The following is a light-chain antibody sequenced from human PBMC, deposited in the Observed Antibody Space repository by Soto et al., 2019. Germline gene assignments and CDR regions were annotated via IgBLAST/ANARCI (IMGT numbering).Light chain of an antibody. Sequence: EIQMTQSPPTLSASLGERVTITCRASQTISSSLAWYQQKPGQAPKLLISGASSLESGVPSRFSGSGSGTEVSLTISSLQHDDVATYYCQQYESYSPYTFGQGTKLEIK. CDR3: QQYESYSPYT. V-gene: IGKV1-5*01. J-gene: IGKJ2*01. CDR2: GAS. CDR1: QTISSS.